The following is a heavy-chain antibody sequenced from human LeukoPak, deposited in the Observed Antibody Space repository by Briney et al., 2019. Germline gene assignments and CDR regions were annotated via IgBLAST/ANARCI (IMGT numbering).Heavy chain of an antibody. D-gene: IGHD3-3*01. CDR3: ARDRTKKYYDFWSGYYGGYYYYMDV. CDR2: IYYSGST. CDR1: GDSISSSTYY. V-gene: IGHV4-39*07. J-gene: IGHJ6*03. Sequence: PSETLSLTCTVSGDSISSSTYYWGWIRQSPGKGLEWIGSIYYSGSTYYNPSLKSRVTISIDTSKNQFSLKLSSVTAADTAVYYCARDRTKKYYDFWSGYYGGYYYYMDVWGKGTTVTVSS.